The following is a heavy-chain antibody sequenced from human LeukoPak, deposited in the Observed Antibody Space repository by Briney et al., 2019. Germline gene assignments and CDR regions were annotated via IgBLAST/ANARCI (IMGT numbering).Heavy chain of an antibody. D-gene: IGHD6-19*01. J-gene: IGHJ4*02. CDR2: IYYTGSS. CDR3: ARGTGWSYYFDY. V-gene: IGHV4-38-2*02. Sequence: SETLSLTCIVSDYSISRGHYWGWIRQPPEKGLEWIGTIYYTGSSFYNPSLKSRLSISADTPKNQFSLRLSSVTAADSAVYYCARGTGWSYYFDYWGQGTLVTVSS. CDR1: DYSISRGHY.